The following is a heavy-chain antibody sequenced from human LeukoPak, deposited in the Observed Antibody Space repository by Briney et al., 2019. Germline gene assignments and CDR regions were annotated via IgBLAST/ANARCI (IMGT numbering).Heavy chain of an antibody. CDR3: ASQGDTAMVTSLNWFDP. CDR1: GGTFSSYA. J-gene: IGHJ5*02. CDR2: IIPIFGTA. D-gene: IGHD5-18*01. V-gene: IGHV1-69*13. Sequence: SVKVSCKASGGTFSSYAISWVRQAPGQGLEWMGGIIPIFGTANYAQKFQGRVTITADESTSTAYMELSSLRSEDTAAYYCASQGDTAMVTSLNWFDPWGQGTLVTVSS.